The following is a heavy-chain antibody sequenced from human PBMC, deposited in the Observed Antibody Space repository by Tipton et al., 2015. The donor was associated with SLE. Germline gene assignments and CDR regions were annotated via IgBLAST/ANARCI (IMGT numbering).Heavy chain of an antibody. J-gene: IGHJ4*02. CDR2: INKDESTT. V-gene: IGHV3-23*03. CDR3: ARGAQLAVKNLMDY. D-gene: IGHD1-1*01. CDR1: GFTFSSYA. Sequence: SLRLSCAASGFTFSSYAMSWVRQAPGKGLEWVSGINKDESTTNYADSVKGRFTISRDNAKNSLFLQMSSLRVDDTAVYYCARGAQLAVKNLMDYWGQGTLVTVSS.